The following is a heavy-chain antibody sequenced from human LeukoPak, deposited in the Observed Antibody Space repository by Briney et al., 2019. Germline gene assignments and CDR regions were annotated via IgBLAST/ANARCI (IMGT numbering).Heavy chain of an antibody. V-gene: IGHV1-2*02. CDR3: ARARTYSSGWKNKGYYYYYYMDV. J-gene: IGHJ6*03. D-gene: IGHD6-19*01. Sequence: ASVKVSCKASGYTFTGYYMHWVRQAPGQGLEWMGWINPNSGGTNYAQKFQGRVTMTRDTSISTAYMELSRLRSDDTAVYYCARARTYSSGWKNKGYYYYYYMDVWGKGTTVTVSS. CDR1: GYTFTGYY. CDR2: INPNSGGT.